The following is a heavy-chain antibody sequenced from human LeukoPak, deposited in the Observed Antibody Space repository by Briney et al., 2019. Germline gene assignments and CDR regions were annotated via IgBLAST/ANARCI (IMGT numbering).Heavy chain of an antibody. CDR1: GYTFIGYY. J-gene: IGHJ4*02. CDR2: INPNSGGT. D-gene: IGHD3-10*01. Sequence: ASVKVSCKSSGYTFIGYYMHWLRQAPGQGLEWMGLINPNSGGTNYAQNFQGRVTMTRDTSISTAYMELSRLRSDDTAIYYCARHPYVSGNYYFDYWGQGTLVTVSS. CDR3: ARHPYVSGNYYFDY. V-gene: IGHV1-2*02.